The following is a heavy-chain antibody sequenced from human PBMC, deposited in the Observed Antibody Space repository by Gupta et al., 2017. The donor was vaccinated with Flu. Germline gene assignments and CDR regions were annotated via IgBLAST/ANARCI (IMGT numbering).Heavy chain of an antibody. CDR2: IIPIFGTA. CDR1: NTDT. D-gene: IGHD1-26*01. J-gene: IGHJ5*01. V-gene: IGHV1-69*01. Sequence: NTDTIGWVRQAPGQGLEWMGGIIPIFGTANYAQKFQGRVTITADESTSTAYMDLSSLTSEDTAVYYCARDLGSGTYGWFDSWGQGTLVTVSS. CDR3: ARDLGSGTYGWFDS.